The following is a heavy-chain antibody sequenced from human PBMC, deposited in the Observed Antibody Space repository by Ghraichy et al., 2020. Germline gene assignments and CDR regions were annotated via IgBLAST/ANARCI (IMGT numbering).Heavy chain of an antibody. D-gene: IGHD4-11*01. CDR2: IKQDGSEK. J-gene: IGHJ4*02. CDR3: ANDYTYSPGEDRFDY. Sequence: GGSLRLSCAASGFTFSNYWMSWVRQAPGKGLEWVANIKQDGSEKYYLDSVRGRFTISRDNAKNSLYLYMSSLRVEDTALYYCANDYTYSPGEDRFDYWGQGTPVTVSS. CDR1: GFTFSNYW. V-gene: IGHV3-7*01.